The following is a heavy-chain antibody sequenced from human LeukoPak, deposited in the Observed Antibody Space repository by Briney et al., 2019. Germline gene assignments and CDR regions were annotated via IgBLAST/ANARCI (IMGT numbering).Heavy chain of an antibody. CDR3: TTDLGGLFDY. CDR2: IKSKTDGGTT. V-gene: IGHV3-15*01. J-gene: IGHJ4*02. D-gene: IGHD3-16*01. CDR1: GFTYTDYS. Sequence: GGSLRLSCSASGFTYTDYSMSWVRQVPGKGLEWVGRIKSKTDGGTTDYAAHVKGRFTISRDDSKNTLYLQMNSLKTEDTAVYYCTTDLGGLFDYWGQGTLVTVSS.